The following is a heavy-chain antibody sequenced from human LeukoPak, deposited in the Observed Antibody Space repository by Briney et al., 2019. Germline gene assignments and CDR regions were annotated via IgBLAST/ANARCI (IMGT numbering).Heavy chain of an antibody. CDR2: INHSGST. D-gene: IGHD3-3*01. J-gene: IGHJ5*02. V-gene: IGHV4-34*01. CDR3: ARGMPPGITIFGVVITPPNWFDP. Sequence: SETLSLTCAVYGGSFSGYYWSWIRQPPGKGLEWIGEINHSGSTNYNPSLKSRATISVDTSKNQFSLKLSSVTAADTAVYYCARGMPPGITIFGVVITPPNWFDPWGQGTLVTVSS. CDR1: GGSFSGYY.